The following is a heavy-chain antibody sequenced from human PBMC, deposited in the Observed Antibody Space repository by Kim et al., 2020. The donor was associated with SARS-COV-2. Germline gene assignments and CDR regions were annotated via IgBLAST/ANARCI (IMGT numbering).Heavy chain of an antibody. V-gene: IGHV3-30*18. Sequence: GGSLRLSCAASGFTFSSYGMHWVRQAPGKGPEWVALISYDGSNKYYTDSVKGRFTISRDNSKNTLYLKMNSLRAEDTAVYYCAEGTRGSYYHGMDVWGQ. J-gene: IGHJ6*02. CDR1: GFTFSSYG. CDR2: ISYDGSNK. D-gene: IGHD3-10*01. CDR3: AEGTRGSYYHGMDV.